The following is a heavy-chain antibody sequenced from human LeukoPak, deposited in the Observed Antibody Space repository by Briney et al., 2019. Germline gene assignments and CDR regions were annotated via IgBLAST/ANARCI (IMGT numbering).Heavy chain of an antibody. CDR2: IYYSGST. D-gene: IGHD3-16*01. J-gene: IGHJ4*02. V-gene: IGHV4-39*07. Sequence: SETLSLTRSVSGGSIRGSVYYWGWIRQPPGKGLEWIGSIYYSGSTYYNPPLKSRVTISVDTSKKQFSLKLSSVTAADTAGYYCARVGLASAVPFDYWGQGTLVTASS. CDR1: GGSIRGSVYY. CDR3: ARVGLASAVPFDY.